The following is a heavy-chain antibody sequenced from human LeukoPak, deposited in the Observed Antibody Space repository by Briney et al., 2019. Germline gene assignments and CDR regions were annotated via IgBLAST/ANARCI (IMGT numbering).Heavy chain of an antibody. J-gene: IGHJ4*02. CDR2: IYTSGST. Sequence: QVQLQESGPGLVKPSQTLSLTCTVSGGSISSGSYYWSWIRQPAGKGLEWIGRIYTSGSTNYNPSLKSRVTISVDTSKNQFSLKLSSVTAADTAVYYCARGGDYGADFDYWGQGTLVTVSS. V-gene: IGHV4-61*02. D-gene: IGHD4-17*01. CDR3: ARGGDYGADFDY. CDR1: GGSISSGSYY.